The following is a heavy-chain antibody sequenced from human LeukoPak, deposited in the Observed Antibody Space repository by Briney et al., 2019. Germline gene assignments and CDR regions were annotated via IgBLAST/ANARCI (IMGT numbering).Heavy chain of an antibody. CDR1: GFTFSSYW. CDR3: ARVGFSDAFDI. J-gene: IGHJ3*02. D-gene: IGHD3-3*02. CDR2: IKQDGSEK. Sequence: GGSLRLSCAASGFTFSSYWMSWVRQAPGRGLGWVPNIKQDGSEKYYVDSVKGRFTISRDKAKNSLYLQMNSLRAEDTAVYYCARVGFSDAFDIWGQGTMVTVSS. V-gene: IGHV3-7*01.